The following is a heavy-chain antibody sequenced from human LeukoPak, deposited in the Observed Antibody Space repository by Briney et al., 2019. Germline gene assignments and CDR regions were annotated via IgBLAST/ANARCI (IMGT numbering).Heavy chain of an antibody. J-gene: IGHJ4*02. CDR1: GFTFSSYW. D-gene: IGHD3-22*01. CDR2: ISYDGSNK. V-gene: IGHV3-30*18. Sequence: PGGSLRLSCAASGFTFSSYWMSWVRQAPGKGLEWVAVISYDGSNKYYADSVKGRFTISRDNSKNTLYLQMNSLRAEDTAVYYCAKALGSGSNDYWGQGTLVTVSS. CDR3: AKALGSGSNDY.